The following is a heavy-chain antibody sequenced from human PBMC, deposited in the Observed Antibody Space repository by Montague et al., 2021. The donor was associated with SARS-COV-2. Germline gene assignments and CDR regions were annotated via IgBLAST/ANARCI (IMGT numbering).Heavy chain of an antibody. CDR1: GGSITGFS. V-gene: IGHV4-4*07. Sequence: SETLSLTCAVSGGSITGFSWSWVRQPAGKGLEWMGRVTTSGTTNXXPSRRSRVTMSVDTSKNQFSLNLNSVTAADTAIYYCARTPTSPLSLDSWGQGTLVTVSS. CDR2: VTTSGTT. CDR3: ARTPTSPLSLDS. J-gene: IGHJ4*02. D-gene: IGHD1-1*01.